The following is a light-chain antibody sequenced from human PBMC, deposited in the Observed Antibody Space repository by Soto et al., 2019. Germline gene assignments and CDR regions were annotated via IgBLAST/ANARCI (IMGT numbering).Light chain of an antibody. J-gene: IGLJ3*02. CDR1: TSNILSNF. CDR3: ATWDTSLSAVV. V-gene: IGLV1-51*01. Sequence: QSVLPQPPSVSAAPGQRVTISCSGSTSNILSNFVSWYQHVPGRAPKLLIYANIKRPSGIPDRFSGSKPGTSATLDITGLQTEDEADYYCATWDTSLSAVVFGGGTKVTVL. CDR2: ANI.